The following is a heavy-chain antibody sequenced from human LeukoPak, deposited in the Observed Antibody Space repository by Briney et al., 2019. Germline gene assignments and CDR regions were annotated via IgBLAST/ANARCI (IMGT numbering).Heavy chain of an antibody. J-gene: IGHJ6*04. CDR2: ISSDGRNK. CDR1: GFTFSSYG. V-gene: IGHV3-30*18. D-gene: IGHD3-10*02. CDR3: AELGITMIGGV. Sequence: PGRSLRLSCAASGFTFSSYGMHWVRQAPGKGLEWVAVISSDGRNKYYADSVKGRFTISRDNSKNTLYLQMNSLRAEDTAVYYCAELGITMIGGVWGKGTTVTISS.